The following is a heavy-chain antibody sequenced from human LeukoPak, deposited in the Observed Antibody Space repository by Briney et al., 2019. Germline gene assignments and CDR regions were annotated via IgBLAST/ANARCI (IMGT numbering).Heavy chain of an antibody. Sequence: ASVTVSCQASGGTFSSYAISWVRQAPGQGLEWMGGIIPIFGTANYAQKFQGRVTITADESTSTAYMELSSLRSEDTAVYYCAREFWTVTTGYYGMDVWGKGTTVTVSS. J-gene: IGHJ6*04. D-gene: IGHD4-17*01. CDR1: GGTFSSYA. CDR3: AREFWTVTTGYYGMDV. CDR2: IIPIFGTA. V-gene: IGHV1-69*13.